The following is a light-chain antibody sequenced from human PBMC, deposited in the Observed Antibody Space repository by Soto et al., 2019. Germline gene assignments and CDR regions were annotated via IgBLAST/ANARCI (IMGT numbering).Light chain of an antibody. CDR2: GAS. J-gene: IGKJ1*01. V-gene: IGKV1-6*01. CDR3: LQDYTYPWT. Sequence: IHLTQSPSSLSASVGYRVTITFRASQGISNELGWYKQRPGKAPKVLIYGASNLQSGVPSRFSGSASGTDFTLTISSLQPEDFATYYCLQDYTYPWTFGQGTKVDIK. CDR1: QGISNE.